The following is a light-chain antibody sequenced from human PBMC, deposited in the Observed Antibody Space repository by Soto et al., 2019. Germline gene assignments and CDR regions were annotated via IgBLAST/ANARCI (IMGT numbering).Light chain of an antibody. CDR2: DAS. V-gene: IGKV3D-20*02. CDR1: QSVSSSY. J-gene: IGKJ4*01. CDR3: QQRNNWPPVT. Sequence: EIVLTQSPGTLSLSPGERATLSCRASQSVSSSYLAWYQQKPGQAPRLLIYDASNRATGIPARFSGSGSGTDFTLTISSLEPEDFAVYYCQQRNNWPPVTFGGGTKVEIK.